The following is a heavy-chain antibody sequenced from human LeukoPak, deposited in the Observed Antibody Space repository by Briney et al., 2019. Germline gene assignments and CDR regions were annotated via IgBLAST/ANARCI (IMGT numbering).Heavy chain of an antibody. V-gene: IGHV3-74*01. CDR3: ARIVGATTREGY. CDR1: GFTFSNYW. J-gene: IGHJ4*02. CDR2: INSDGINT. Sequence: GGSLRLSCAASGFTFSNYWMHWVRQAPGKGLVWVSRINSDGINTSYADSVKGRFTISRDNAKNTLNLQMNSLRAEDTAVYYCARIVGATTREGYWGQGTLVTVSS. D-gene: IGHD1-26*01.